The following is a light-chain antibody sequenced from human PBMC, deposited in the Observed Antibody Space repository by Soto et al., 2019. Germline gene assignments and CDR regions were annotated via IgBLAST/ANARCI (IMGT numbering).Light chain of an antibody. Sequence: QLVLTQPPSASASLGASVNLTCILSRGYNNYAIAWHQQQPGRGPRYLMKVNSDGSHHKGDGIPDRFSGSSSGAERHLTISGLQSEDEAVYFCQSWRTGNRVFGGGTQLTVL. V-gene: IGLV4-69*02. CDR1: RGYNNYA. CDR3: QSWRTGNRV. CDR2: VNSDGSH. J-gene: IGLJ3*02.